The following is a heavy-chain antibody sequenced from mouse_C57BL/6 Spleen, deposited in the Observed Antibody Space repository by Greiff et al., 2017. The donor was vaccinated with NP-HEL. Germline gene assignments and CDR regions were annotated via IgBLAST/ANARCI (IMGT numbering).Heavy chain of an antibody. CDR1: GYAFSSYW. CDR2: IYPGDGDT. Sequence: VQLQQSGAELVKPGASVKISCKASGYAFSSYWMNWVKQRPGKGLEWIGQIYPGDGDTNYNGKFKGKATLTADKSSSTAYMQLSSLTSEATAVYCCARSDAYYGNYFGYWGQGTTLTVSS. J-gene: IGHJ2*01. V-gene: IGHV1-80*01. D-gene: IGHD2-10*01. CDR3: ARSDAYYGNYFGY.